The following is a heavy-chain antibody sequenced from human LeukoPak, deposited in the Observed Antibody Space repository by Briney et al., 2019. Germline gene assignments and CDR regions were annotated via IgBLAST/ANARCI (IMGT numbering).Heavy chain of an antibody. CDR2: INSGGSST. CDR3: ARGPSGHYAFDV. Sequence: GGSLRLSCAGSGFIFSDYWVHWVRQPPGKGLVWVSRINSGGSSTSYADSVKGRFTISRDDAKNTLYLQMNSLRAEDTALYYCARGPSGHYAFDVWGRGTMVTVS. CDR1: GFIFSDYW. V-gene: IGHV3-74*01. J-gene: IGHJ3*01. D-gene: IGHD1-26*01.